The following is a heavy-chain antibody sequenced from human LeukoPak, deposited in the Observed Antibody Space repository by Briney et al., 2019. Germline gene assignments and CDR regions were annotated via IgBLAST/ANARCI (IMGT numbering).Heavy chain of an antibody. CDR1: GDSVSYNVAA. Sequence: SQTLSLTCAISGDSVSYNVAAWNWIRQSPSRGLEWLGRTLYRSKWYNDYAESVKSRITINPDTSKNQFTLQLKSVTPEDTAVYYCARGLPNRGGFDYWGQGTLVTVSS. CDR3: ARGLPNRGGFDY. V-gene: IGHV6-1*01. CDR2: TLYRSKWYN. J-gene: IGHJ4*02.